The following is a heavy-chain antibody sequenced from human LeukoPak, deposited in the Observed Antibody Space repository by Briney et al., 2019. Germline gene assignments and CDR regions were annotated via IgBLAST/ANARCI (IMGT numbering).Heavy chain of an antibody. CDR3: ANRGVLIRVILVGFHKEAYYFDS. J-gene: IGHJ4*02. V-gene: IGHV3-23*01. CDR1: GITLSNYS. Sequence: GSLRLSCAVSGITLSNYSMSWVRQAPGKGLEWVAGISGSGGSTNYADSVKGRFTISRDSAKNTLYLQMNRLRAGDTAVYFCANRGVLIRVILVGFHKEAYYFDSWGQGALVTVSS. D-gene: IGHD3-10*01. CDR2: ISGSGGST.